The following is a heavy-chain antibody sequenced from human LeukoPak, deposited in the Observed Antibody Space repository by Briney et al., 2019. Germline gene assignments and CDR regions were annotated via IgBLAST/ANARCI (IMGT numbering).Heavy chain of an antibody. CDR1: GGSISSYY. D-gene: IGHD4-17*01. Sequence: PSETLSLTCTVSGGSISSYYWSWIRQPPGKGLEWIGYIYYSGSTNYNPSLKSRVTISVDTSKNQFSLKLSSVTAADTAVYYCARGGVGATVTFDYWGQGTLVTVSS. V-gene: IGHV4-59*01. CDR3: ARGGVGATVTFDY. CDR2: IYYSGST. J-gene: IGHJ4*02.